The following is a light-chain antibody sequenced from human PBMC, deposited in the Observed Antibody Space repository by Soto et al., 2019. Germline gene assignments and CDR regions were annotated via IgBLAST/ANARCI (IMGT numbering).Light chain of an antibody. V-gene: IGKV3-15*01. CDR2: GAS. J-gene: IGKJ1*01. CDR1: QSVSSN. Sequence: EIVMTQSPATLSVSPGERATLSCRASQSVSSNLAWYQQKPGQAPRLLIYGASTRATGIPARFSGSWSGTEXXLTICSLQSEDFAXYYCQQYNNWPRTFGQGTKVEIK. CDR3: QQYNNWPRT.